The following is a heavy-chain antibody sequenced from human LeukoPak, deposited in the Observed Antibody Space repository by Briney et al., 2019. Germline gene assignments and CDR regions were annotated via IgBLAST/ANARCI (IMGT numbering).Heavy chain of an antibody. V-gene: IGHV4-34*12. D-gene: IGHD3-16*01. CDR3: ANYGVVLATYGSPSPFVY. Sequence: SETLSLTCAVYGGSFSGYSWSWIRQPPGKGLEWVGEMIHSGSTNYNPSLKSRVTISVDTSKNQFSLRVSSVTAADTAVYYCANYGVVLATYGSPSPFVYWGQGTLVTVSS. J-gene: IGHJ4*02. CDR2: MIHSGST. CDR1: GGSFSGYS.